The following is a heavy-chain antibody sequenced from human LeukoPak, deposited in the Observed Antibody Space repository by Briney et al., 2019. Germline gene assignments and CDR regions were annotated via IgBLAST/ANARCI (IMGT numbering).Heavy chain of an antibody. J-gene: IGHJ4*02. CDR3: TRVLLSGGWCFDY. V-gene: IGHV3-74*01. CDR1: GFTFSDYW. D-gene: IGHD1-26*01. Sequence: GGSLRLSCAASGFTFSDYWMHWVRQAPGKGLVWVSRVNTDGSSTNYADSVKGRFTISRDNAKNTLYLQMNSLRAEDTAVYYWTRVLLSGGWCFDYWARGVLVPVS. CDR2: VNTDGSST.